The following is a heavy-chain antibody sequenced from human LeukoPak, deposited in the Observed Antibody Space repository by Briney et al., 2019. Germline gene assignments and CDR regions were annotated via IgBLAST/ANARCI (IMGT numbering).Heavy chain of an antibody. CDR1: GFTFDDYA. D-gene: IGHD2-21*02. Sequence: GRSLRLSCAASGFTFDDYAMHWVRQSPGKGLEWVSGISYDSDTIAYADSVKGRFTISRDNAKNSLYLQMNSLRAEDTALYYCAKDYCGGDCYSGWYFDLWGRGTLVTVSS. CDR3: AKDYCGGDCYSGWYFDL. J-gene: IGHJ2*01. V-gene: IGHV3-9*01. CDR2: ISYDSDTI.